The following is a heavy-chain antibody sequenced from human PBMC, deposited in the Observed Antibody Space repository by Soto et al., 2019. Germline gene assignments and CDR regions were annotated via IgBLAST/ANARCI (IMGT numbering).Heavy chain of an antibody. Sequence: GGSLRLSCAASGFTFSSYSMNWVRQAPGKGLEWVSYISSSSSTIYYADSVKGRFTISRDNAKNSLYLQMNSLRDEDTAVYYCARDGQRDYYDDVDAFDIWGQGTMVTVSS. CDR2: ISSSSSTI. CDR3: ARDGQRDYYDDVDAFDI. V-gene: IGHV3-48*02. D-gene: IGHD3-22*01. CDR1: GFTFSSYS. J-gene: IGHJ3*02.